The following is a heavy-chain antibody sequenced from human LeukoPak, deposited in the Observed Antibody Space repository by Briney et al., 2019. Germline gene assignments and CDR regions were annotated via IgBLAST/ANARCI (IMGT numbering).Heavy chain of an antibody. CDR2: IYYSGST. CDR1: GGSISSYY. Sequence: SETLSLTCTVSGGSISSYYWSWIRQPPGKGLEWIGYIYYSGSTNYNPSLKGRVTISVDTSKNQFSLKLSSVTAADTAVYYCAREPGSRAFDIWGQGTMVTVSS. CDR3: AREPGSRAFDI. D-gene: IGHD3-10*01. V-gene: IGHV4-59*01. J-gene: IGHJ3*02.